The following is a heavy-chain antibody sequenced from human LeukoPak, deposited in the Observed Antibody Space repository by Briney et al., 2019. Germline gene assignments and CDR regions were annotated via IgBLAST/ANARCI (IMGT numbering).Heavy chain of an antibody. J-gene: IGHJ4*02. Sequence: PSETLSLTCTVSGGSISSFYWSWIRQPPGKGLEWIAYISDIGSINYNPSLKSRVTISLDTSKNQFSLKLSSVTAADTAVYYCAGHHPRNTVDFWGQGTLVTVSS. D-gene: IGHD2/OR15-2a*01. V-gene: IGHV4-59*08. CDR3: AGHHPRNTVDF. CDR2: ISDIGSI. CDR1: GGSISSFY.